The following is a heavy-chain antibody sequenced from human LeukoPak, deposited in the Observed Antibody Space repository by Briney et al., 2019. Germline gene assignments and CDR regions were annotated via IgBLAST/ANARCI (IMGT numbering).Heavy chain of an antibody. V-gene: IGHV4-38-2*02. D-gene: IGHD4-17*01. Sequence: SETLSLTCTVSGYSISSGYYWGWIRQPPGKGLEWIGSIYHRGSTYYNPSLKSRVTISVDTSKNQFSLKLSSVTAADTAVYYCARVVGYGDPNWFGPWGQGTLVTVSS. J-gene: IGHJ5*02. CDR1: GYSISSGYY. CDR2: IYHRGST. CDR3: ARVVGYGDPNWFGP.